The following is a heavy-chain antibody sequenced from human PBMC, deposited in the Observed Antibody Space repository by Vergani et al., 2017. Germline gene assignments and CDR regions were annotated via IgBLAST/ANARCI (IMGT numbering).Heavy chain of an antibody. V-gene: IGHV4-38-2*02. Sequence: QVQLQESGPGLVKPSETLSLTCTVSGYSISSGYYWGWIRQPPGKGLEWIGSIYHSGSTYYNPSLKSRVTISVDTSKNQFSLKLRSVTAADTAVYYCARENYDYVWGSYRYLTDYWGQGTLVTVSS. CDR1: GYSISSGYY. J-gene: IGHJ4*02. CDR2: IYHSGST. D-gene: IGHD3-16*02. CDR3: ARENYDYVWGSYRYLTDY.